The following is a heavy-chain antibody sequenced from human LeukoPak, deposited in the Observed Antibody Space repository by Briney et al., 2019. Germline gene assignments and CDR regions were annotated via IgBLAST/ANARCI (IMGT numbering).Heavy chain of an antibody. Sequence: PGGSLRLSCAASGFTFSSYWMHWVRQVPGKGLVWVSRMNSDGSTINYADSVKGRFIISRDNAKNTLYLQMNSLRAEDTAVYYCAREEYSYGIDYWGQGTLVTVSS. CDR2: MNSDGSTI. V-gene: IGHV3-74*01. J-gene: IGHJ4*02. CDR1: GFTFSSYW. D-gene: IGHD5-18*01. CDR3: AREEYSYGIDY.